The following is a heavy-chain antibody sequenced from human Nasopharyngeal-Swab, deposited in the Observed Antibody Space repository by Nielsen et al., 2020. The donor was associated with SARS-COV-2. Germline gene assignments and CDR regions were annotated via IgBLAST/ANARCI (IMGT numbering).Heavy chain of an antibody. CDR3: AIASTVTTFFDL. J-gene: IGHJ2*01. Sequence: SETLSLTCAVYGGSFSGYYWSWIRQPPGKGLEWIGEINHSGSTNYNPSLKSRVTISVDTSKNQFSLKLNSVTAADTAVYYCAIASTVTTFFDLWGRGTLVTVSS. D-gene: IGHD4-17*01. V-gene: IGHV4-34*01. CDR2: INHSGST. CDR1: GGSFSGYY.